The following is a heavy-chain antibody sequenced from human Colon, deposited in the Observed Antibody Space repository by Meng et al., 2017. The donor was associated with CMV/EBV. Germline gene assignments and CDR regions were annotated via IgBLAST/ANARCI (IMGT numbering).Heavy chain of an antibody. CDR1: GGTFTSYT. CDR2: VIPITDIT. D-gene: IGHD2-15*01. CDR3: ARAARSGNHAVFYSLDL. J-gene: IGHJ6*02. Sequence: SVQVSCKASGGTFTSYTFSWVRQAPGQGLEWMGRVIPITDITNYAQKFQGRLTITADKSTNTAFMELSSLRSEDTAVYYCARAARSGNHAVFYSLDLWGQGTTVTVSS. V-gene: IGHV1-69*02.